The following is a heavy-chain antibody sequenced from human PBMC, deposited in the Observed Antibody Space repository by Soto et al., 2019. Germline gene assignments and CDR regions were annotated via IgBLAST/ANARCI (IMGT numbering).Heavy chain of an antibody. CDR1: GFTFSSYA. CDR3: AKALAAQYYYYGMDV. CDR2: ISGSGGST. D-gene: IGHD6-6*01. Sequence: GGSLRLSCAASGFTFSSYAMSWVRQAPGKGLEWVSAISGSGGSTYYADSVKGRFTISRDNSKNTLYLQMNSLRAEDTAVYYCAKALAAQYYYYGMDVWGQGTTVTVSS. V-gene: IGHV3-23*01. J-gene: IGHJ6*02.